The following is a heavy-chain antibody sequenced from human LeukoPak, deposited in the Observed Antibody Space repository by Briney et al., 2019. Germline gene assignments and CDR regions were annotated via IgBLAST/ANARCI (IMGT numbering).Heavy chain of an antibody. D-gene: IGHD5-18*01. Sequence: SETLSLTCTVSGGSISSSSYYWGWIRQPPGKGLEWIGSIYYSGSTYYNPSLKSRVTISVDTSKNQFSLKLSSVTAADTAVYYCARVDTAMVDYWGQGTLVTVSS. CDR3: ARVDTAMVDY. J-gene: IGHJ4*02. V-gene: IGHV4-39*07. CDR1: GGSISSSSYY. CDR2: IYYSGST.